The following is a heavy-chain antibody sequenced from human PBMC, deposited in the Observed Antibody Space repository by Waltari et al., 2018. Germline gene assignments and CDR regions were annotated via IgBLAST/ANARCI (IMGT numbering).Heavy chain of an antibody. V-gene: IGHV3-21*01. Sequence: EVRLVESGGGLVRPGESLRLSCAASGFTFSYYTMNWVRQAPGKGPKWHSFITSDGTHTTYADSMRGRLTISRDNAKNSLFLQINSLRADDTAVYYCARDRRPTMILGSGAFDIWGQGTVVNVSS. J-gene: IGHJ3*02. D-gene: IGHD3-22*01. CDR2: ITSDGTHT. CDR3: ARDRRPTMILGSGAFDI. CDR1: GFTFSYYT.